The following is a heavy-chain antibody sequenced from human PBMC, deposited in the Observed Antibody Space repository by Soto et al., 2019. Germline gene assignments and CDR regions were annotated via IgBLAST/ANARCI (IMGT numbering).Heavy chain of an antibody. CDR1: GFTFSSYG. CDR2: ISYDGSNK. V-gene: IGHV3-30*18. D-gene: IGHD6-6*01. J-gene: IGHJ6*02. Sequence: PGGALRLSCAASGFTFSSYGMHWVRQAPGKGLEWVAVISYDGSNKYYADSVKGRFTISRDNSKNTLYLQMNSLRAEDTAVYYCAKDRIAARPGWMTYYYGMDVWGQGTTVTVSS. CDR3: AKDRIAARPGWMTYYYGMDV.